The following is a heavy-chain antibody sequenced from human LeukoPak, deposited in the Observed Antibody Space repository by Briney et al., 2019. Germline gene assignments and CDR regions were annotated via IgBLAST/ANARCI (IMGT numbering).Heavy chain of an antibody. CDR2: ISGSGGST. D-gene: IGHD6-19*01. CDR1: GFTFSSYA. V-gene: IGHV3-23*01. CDR3: ARGKGIAVSSFDY. J-gene: IGHJ4*02. Sequence: QPGGSLRLSCAASGFTFSSYAMSWVRQGPGKGLEWVSGISGSGGSTYYADSVKGRCTISRDNPKNTLSLQMNSLRAEDTALYYCARGKGIAVSSFDYWGQGTLSPSPQ.